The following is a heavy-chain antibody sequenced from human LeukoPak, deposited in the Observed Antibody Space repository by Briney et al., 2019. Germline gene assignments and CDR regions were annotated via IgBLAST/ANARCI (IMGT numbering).Heavy chain of an antibody. CDR1: GFTVSRNY. CDR2: LYSDGTT. J-gene: IGHJ4*02. V-gene: IGHV3-53*01. Sequence: GGSLRLSCAASGFTVSRNYMSWVRQAPGKGLEWVSILYSDGTTYYADSVKGRFTISRDNSKNTLYLQLNSLRAEDTAVYYCARESRAGVPSDYWGQGTLVTVSS. CDR3: ARESRAGVPSDY. D-gene: IGHD3-10*01.